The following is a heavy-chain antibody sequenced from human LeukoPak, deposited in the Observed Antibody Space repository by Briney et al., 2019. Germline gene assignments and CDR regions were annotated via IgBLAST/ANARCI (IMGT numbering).Heavy chain of an antibody. J-gene: IGHJ4*02. CDR1: GYTFTGYY. V-gene: IGHV1-2*02. Sequence: ASVKVSCKASGYTFTGYYLHWVRQAPGQGLEWMGWINPNSGGTNYAQKFQGRVTMTRDTSISTAYMELSRLRSDDTAVYYCARVAAAGTLFDYWGQGTLVTVSS. CDR3: ARVAAAGTLFDY. CDR2: INPNSGGT. D-gene: IGHD6-13*01.